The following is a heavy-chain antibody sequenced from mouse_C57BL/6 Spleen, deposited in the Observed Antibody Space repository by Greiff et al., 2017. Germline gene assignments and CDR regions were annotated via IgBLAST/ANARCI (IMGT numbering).Heavy chain of an antibody. CDR3: ARPLYYYGSSPYFDY. CDR1: GYTFTSYD. CDR2: IYPRAGST. D-gene: IGHD1-1*01. Sequence: VQLQESGPELVKPGASVKLSCKASGYTFTSYDINWVKQRPGQGLEWIGWIYPRAGSTKYNEKFKGKATLTVDTSSSTAYMELHSLTSEDSAVYFCARPLYYYGSSPYFDYWGQGTTLTVSS. V-gene: IGHV1-85*01. J-gene: IGHJ2*01.